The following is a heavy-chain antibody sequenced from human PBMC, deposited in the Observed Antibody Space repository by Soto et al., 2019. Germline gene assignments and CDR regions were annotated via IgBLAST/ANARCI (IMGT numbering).Heavy chain of an antibody. D-gene: IGHD6-19*01. J-gene: IGHJ6*04. CDR2: ISYDGSNK. CDR3: VKDGSSGWPYYYSLDV. CDR1: GFTFSSYG. Sequence: QVQLVESGGGVVQPGRSLRLSCAASGFTFSSYGMHWVRQAPGKGLEWVAVISYDGSNKYYADSVKGRFTIARDNSKNTLFLHMSSLRAEDTAVYYCVKDGSSGWPYYYSLDVWGKGTSVTVSS. V-gene: IGHV3-30*18.